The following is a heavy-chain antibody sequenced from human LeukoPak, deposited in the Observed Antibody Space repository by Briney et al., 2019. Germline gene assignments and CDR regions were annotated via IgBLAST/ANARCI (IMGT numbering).Heavy chain of an antibody. D-gene: IGHD2-15*01. J-gene: IGHJ4*02. CDR2: IRSSGSST. CDR3: ASKVGYCSSVSCYLDY. V-gene: IGHV3-23*01. Sequence: GGSLRLSRAAYAFTVSIYDISWARQAPGKGLEWESAIRSSGSSTDYTISVKRRFTLSRHNSKNILYLQMNSLRAEDTAVYYCASKVGYCSSVSCYLDYWGQGTLVTVSS. CDR1: AFTVSIYD.